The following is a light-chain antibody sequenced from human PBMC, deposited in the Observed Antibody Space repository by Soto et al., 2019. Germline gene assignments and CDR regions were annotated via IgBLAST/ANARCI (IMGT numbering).Light chain of an antibody. J-gene: IGLJ2*01. CDR3: GSYSSSDALV. V-gene: IGLV2-14*03. CDR2: DVR. Sequence: QSVLTQPASVSGSPGQSITISCTGTSSDVGGHNFVSWYQQHPGRAPKLMIYDVRNPPSGVSNRFSGSKSANTASLVISGLQAEDEADYYCGSYSSSDALVFGGGTKLTVL. CDR1: SSDVGGHNF.